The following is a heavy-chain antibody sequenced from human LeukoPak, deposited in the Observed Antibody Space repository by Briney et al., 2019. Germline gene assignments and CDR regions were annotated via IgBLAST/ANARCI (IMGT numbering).Heavy chain of an antibody. Sequence: SGGSLRLSCAASGFTFSSYAMSWVRQAPGKGLEWVSAISGSGGSTYYADSVKGRFTISRDNSKNTLYLQMNSLRAEDTAVYYCAKNALFGVVISYFDYWGQGTLVTVSS. CDR1: GFTFSSYA. CDR3: AKNALFGVVISYFDY. D-gene: IGHD3-3*01. J-gene: IGHJ4*02. CDR2: ISGSGGST. V-gene: IGHV3-23*01.